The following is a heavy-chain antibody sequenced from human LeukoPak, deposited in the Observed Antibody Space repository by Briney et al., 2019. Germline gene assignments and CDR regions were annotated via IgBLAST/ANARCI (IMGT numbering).Heavy chain of an antibody. Sequence: SVKVSCKASGGTFSSYAISWVRQAPGQGLEWMGGIIPIFGTANYAQKFQGRVTITTDESTSTAYMELRSLRSDDTAVYYCARDSYCSSTSCYRAFDIWGQGTMVTVSS. D-gene: IGHD2-2*01. CDR2: IIPIFGTA. J-gene: IGHJ3*02. CDR1: GGTFSSYA. V-gene: IGHV1-69*05. CDR3: ARDSYCSSTSCYRAFDI.